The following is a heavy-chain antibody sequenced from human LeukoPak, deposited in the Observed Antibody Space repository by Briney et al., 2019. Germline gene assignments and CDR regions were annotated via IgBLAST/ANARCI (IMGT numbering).Heavy chain of an antibody. V-gene: IGHV3-53*01. CDR2: IYSGGNA. D-gene: IGHD3-22*01. CDR1: GLTVSSNC. J-gene: IGHJ4*02. Sequence: GGSLRLSCAASGLTVSSNCMSWVRQAPGKGLEWVSFIYSGGNAYYADSVKGRFTISRDNSKNTFHLQMNSLRAEDTAVYYCARRAGDYSHPYDYWGQGTLVTVSS. CDR3: ARRAGDYSHPYDY.